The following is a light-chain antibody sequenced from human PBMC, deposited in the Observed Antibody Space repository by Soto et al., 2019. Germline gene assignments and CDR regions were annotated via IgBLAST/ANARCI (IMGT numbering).Light chain of an antibody. CDR3: QSYDNTLGGLGWV. Sequence: QSALSQPASVSGSPGQSITISCTGTSSDVGGFEYVSWYQHQPGKAPKLIIYDVTKRPSGVSNRFSGSKSGNTASLTISGIQAEDEADYYCQSYDNTLGGLGWVFGGGTKLTVL. J-gene: IGLJ3*02. CDR1: SSDVGGFEY. V-gene: IGLV2-14*01. CDR2: DVT.